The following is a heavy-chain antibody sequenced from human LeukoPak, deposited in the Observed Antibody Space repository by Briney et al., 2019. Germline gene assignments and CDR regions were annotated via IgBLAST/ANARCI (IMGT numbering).Heavy chain of an antibody. CDR1: GGSISSYY. Sequence: SETLSLTCTVSGGSISSYYWSWIRQPPGKGLEWIGYIYYSGSTYYNPSLKSRVTISVDTSKNQFSLKLSSVTAADTAVYYCARLPFYGEPLDYWGQGTLVTVSS. CDR3: ARLPFYGEPLDY. V-gene: IGHV4-59*12. CDR2: IYYSGST. J-gene: IGHJ4*02. D-gene: IGHD4-17*01.